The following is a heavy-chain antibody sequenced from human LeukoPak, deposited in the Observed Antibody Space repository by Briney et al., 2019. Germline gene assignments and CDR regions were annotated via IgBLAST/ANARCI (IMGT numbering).Heavy chain of an antibody. CDR3: ARDLFEVPAPFDY. D-gene: IGHD2-2*01. CDR1: GFNLNDHY. Sequence: GGSLRLSCAASGFNLNDHYMDWFRQAPGKGLEWVGRTRDKAHSYTTEYAASVKGRFTISRDDSKNSLYLQMNSLRTEDTAVYYCARDLFEVPAPFDYWGQGTLVTVSS. V-gene: IGHV3-72*01. J-gene: IGHJ4*02. CDR2: TRDKAHSYTT.